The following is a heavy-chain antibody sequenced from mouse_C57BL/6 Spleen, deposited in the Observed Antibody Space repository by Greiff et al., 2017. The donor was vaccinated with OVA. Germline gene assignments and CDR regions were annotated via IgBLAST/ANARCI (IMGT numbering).Heavy chain of an antibody. V-gene: IGHV1-52*01. Sequence: QVQLQQSGAELVRPGSSVKLSCKASGYTFTSYWMHWVKQRPIQGLEWIGNIDPSDSETHYNQKFKDKATLTVDKSSSTAYMQLSSLTSEDSAVYYCARTDYGSSYGAMDYWGQGTSVTVSS. D-gene: IGHD1-1*01. J-gene: IGHJ4*01. CDR3: ARTDYGSSYGAMDY. CDR1: GYTFTSYW. CDR2: IDPSDSET.